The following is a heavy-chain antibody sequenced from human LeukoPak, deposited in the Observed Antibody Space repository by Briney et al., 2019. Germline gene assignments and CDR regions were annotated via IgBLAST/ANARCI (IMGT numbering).Heavy chain of an antibody. D-gene: IGHD1-14*01. V-gene: IGHV3-23*01. CDR2: ITGSGDTT. Sequence: SGGSLRLSCAASGLTFSSYAMSWVRQAPGRGLEWVSCITGSGDTTYYADSVRGRFSISRDNSKNTLYLEMNSLRAEDTAVYYCVRNLRKLDYWGQGSLVTVSS. J-gene: IGHJ4*02. CDR1: GLTFSSYA. CDR3: VRNLRKLDY.